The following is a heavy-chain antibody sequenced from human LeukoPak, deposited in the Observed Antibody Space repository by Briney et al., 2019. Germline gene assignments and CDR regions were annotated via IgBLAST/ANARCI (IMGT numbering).Heavy chain of an antibody. D-gene: IGHD5-12*01. V-gene: IGHV4-59*01. Sequence: SETLSLTCTVSGGSISSYYWSWIRQPPGKGLEWIGYIYYGGSTNYNPPLKSRVTISVDTSKNQFSLKLSSVTAADTAVYYCARGLRIDNWFDPWGQGTLVTVSS. J-gene: IGHJ5*02. CDR2: IYYGGST. CDR1: GGSISSYY. CDR3: ARGLRIDNWFDP.